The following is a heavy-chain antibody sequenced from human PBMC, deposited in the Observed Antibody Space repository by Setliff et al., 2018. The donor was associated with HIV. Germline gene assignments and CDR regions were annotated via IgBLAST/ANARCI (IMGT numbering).Heavy chain of an antibody. D-gene: IGHD3-22*01. V-gene: IGHV3-30*02. CDR2: IRYDGSDE. CDR3: APVSGNYYGSRGYEGVEPFDL. J-gene: IGHJ4*02. Sequence: LRLSCKASGFTFSKYAMHWVRQAPGEGLQWVAYIRYDGSDEDYADSVKGRFSISRDNSKYTLSLQMNRLRPEDSAVYYCAPVSGNYYGSRGYEGVEPFDLWGQGIPVTVSS. CDR1: GFTFSKYA.